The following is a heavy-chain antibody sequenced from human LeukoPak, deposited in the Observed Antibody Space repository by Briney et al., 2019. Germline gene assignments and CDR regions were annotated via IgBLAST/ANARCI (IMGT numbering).Heavy chain of an antibody. CDR1: GFTFSSYE. CDR2: ISSSGSTI. J-gene: IGHJ4*02. V-gene: IGHV3-48*03. Sequence: PGGSLRLSCAASGFTFSSYEMNWVRQAPGKGLEWVSYISSSGSTIYYANSVKGRFTISRDNAKNSLYLQMNSLRAEDTAVYYCVSTTAGYCSGGSCATGDYWGQGTLVTVSS. D-gene: IGHD2-15*01. CDR3: VSTTAGYCSGGSCATGDY.